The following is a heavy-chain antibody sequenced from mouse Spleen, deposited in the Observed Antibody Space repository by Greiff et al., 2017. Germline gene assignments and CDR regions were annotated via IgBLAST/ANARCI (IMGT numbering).Heavy chain of an antibody. D-gene: IGHD1-1*01. J-gene: IGHJ2*01. CDR1: GYTFTSYD. Sequence: QVTLKESGPELVKPGASVKLSCKASGYTFTSYDINWVKQRPGPGLEWIGWIYPRDGSTKYNEKFKGKATLTVDTSSSTAYMELHSLTSEDSAVYFCARGGYYYDGSYVSWYFDYWGQGTTLTVSS. CDR2: IYPRDGST. CDR3: ARGGYYYDGSYVSWYFDY. V-gene: IGHV1-85*01.